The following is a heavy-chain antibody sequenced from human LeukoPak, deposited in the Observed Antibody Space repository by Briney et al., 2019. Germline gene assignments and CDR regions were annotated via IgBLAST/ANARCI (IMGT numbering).Heavy chain of an antibody. CDR2: INPIGGST. CDR3: ARALRMATIPGVNMNYFDY. Sequence: ASVKVSCKASGYTFTSYYMHWVRQAPGHGLEWMGIINPIGGSTIYAQKFQGRVTMTRDTSTSTVYMELSSLRSEDTAVYYCARALRMATIPGVNMNYFDYWGQGTLVTVSS. D-gene: IGHD5-24*01. CDR1: GYTFTSYY. V-gene: IGHV1-46*01. J-gene: IGHJ4*02.